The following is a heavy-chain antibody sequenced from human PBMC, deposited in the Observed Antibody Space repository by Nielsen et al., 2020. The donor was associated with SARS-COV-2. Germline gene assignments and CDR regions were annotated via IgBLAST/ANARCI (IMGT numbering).Heavy chain of an antibody. CDR2: IGGSGGST. CDR3: AKGNYDSSGYFDY. CDR1: GFTFTSYA. V-gene: IGHV3-23*01. Sequence: GEFLKISCAASGFTFTSYAMSWVRQAPGKGLEWVSAIGGSGGSTWYADSVKGRFTISRDNSKNTLFLQLNGLRAEDTAVYYCAKGNYDSSGYFDYWGQGTLVTVSS. D-gene: IGHD3-22*01. J-gene: IGHJ4*02.